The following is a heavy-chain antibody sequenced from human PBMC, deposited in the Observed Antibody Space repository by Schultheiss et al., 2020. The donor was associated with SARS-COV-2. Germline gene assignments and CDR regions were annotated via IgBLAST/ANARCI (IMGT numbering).Heavy chain of an antibody. CDR1: GFTFSSYG. J-gene: IGHJ6*02. V-gene: IGHV3-21*05. D-gene: IGHD2-2*01. Sequence: GGSLRLSCAASGFTFSSYGMHWVRQAPGKGLEWVSHISSRSSYTNYADSVKGRFTISRDNSKNTLYLQMNSLRAEDTAVYYCASCGASCHYYGMDVWGQGTTVTVSS. CDR2: ISSRSSYT. CDR3: ASCGASCHYYGMDV.